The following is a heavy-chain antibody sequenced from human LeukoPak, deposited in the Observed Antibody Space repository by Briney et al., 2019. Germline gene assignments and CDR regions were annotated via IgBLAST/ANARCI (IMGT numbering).Heavy chain of an antibody. D-gene: IGHD4-23*01. CDR2: IYYSGST. CDR1: GYSISSGYY. J-gene: IGHJ6*03. V-gene: IGHV4-38-2*02. CDR3: AKLDYYYYMDV. Sequence: PSETLSLTCTVSGYSISSGYYWDWIRQPPGKGLEWIGSIYYSGSTYYNPSLKSRVTISVDTSKNQFSLKLSSVTAADTAVYYCAKLDYYYYMDVWGKGTTVTVSS.